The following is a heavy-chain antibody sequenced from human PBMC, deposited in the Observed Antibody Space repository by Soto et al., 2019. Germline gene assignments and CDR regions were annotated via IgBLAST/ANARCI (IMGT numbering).Heavy chain of an antibody. V-gene: IGHV3-30*03. CDR1: GFAFSSYG. CDR2: ISSNGRIT. J-gene: IGHJ4*02. CDR3: VRVAVAGTPPRSDY. D-gene: IGHD6-19*01. Sequence: GGSLRLSCVASGFAFSSYGIHWVRQAPGKGLEWVGVISSNGRITYYADYVRGRFTISRDNYRNTLYLQMASLRPDDTAVYYCVRVAVAGTPPRSDYWGQGTLVTVSS.